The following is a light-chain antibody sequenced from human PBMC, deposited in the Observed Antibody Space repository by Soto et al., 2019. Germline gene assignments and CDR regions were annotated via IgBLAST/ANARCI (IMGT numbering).Light chain of an antibody. J-gene: IGLJ1*01. CDR3: SSYTTSNTRQIV. CDR1: NSKVGGYNY. CDR2: DVS. V-gene: IGLV2-14*03. Sequence: SVLTQPASVSGSPGQSITISCTGNNSKVGGYNYVSWYQHHPSKAPKLIIYDVSNRPSGVSNRFSGSKSGNTASLTISGLQPEDEADYHCSSYTTSNTRQIVFGTGTKVTVL.